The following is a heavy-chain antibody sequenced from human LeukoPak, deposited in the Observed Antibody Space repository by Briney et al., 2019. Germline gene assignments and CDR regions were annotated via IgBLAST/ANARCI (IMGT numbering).Heavy chain of an antibody. J-gene: IGHJ4*02. Sequence: ASVRVSCKASGYTFTSYGISWVRPAPGQGLEWMGWISAYNGNTNYAQKLQGRVTMTTDTSTSTAYMELRSLRSDDTAVYYCARDGGGYCTNGVCYDFDYWGQGTLVTVSS. D-gene: IGHD2-8*01. V-gene: IGHV1-18*01. CDR3: ARDGGGYCTNGVCYDFDY. CDR2: ISAYNGNT. CDR1: GYTFTSYG.